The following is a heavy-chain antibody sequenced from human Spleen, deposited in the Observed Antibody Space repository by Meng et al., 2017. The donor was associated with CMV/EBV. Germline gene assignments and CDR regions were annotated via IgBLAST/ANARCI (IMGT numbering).Heavy chain of an antibody. CDR3: ATGLYYDTSASARALDY. CDR1: GLRFSTYG. D-gene: IGHD3-16*01. V-gene: IGHV3-23*01. Sequence: GESLKISCAASGLRFSTYGMYWVRQAPGKGPEWVSAISTGATTYYADNVKGRFTISRDDSRSTQYLQMNSLRAEDTAIYYCATGLYYDTSASARALDYWGQGSLVTVSS. J-gene: IGHJ4*02. CDR2: ISTGATT.